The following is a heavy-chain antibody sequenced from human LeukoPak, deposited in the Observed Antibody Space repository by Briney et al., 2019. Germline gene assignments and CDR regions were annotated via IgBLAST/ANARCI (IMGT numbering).Heavy chain of an antibody. D-gene: IGHD3-10*01. CDR3: ARDMIRGQPDYLDY. CDR2: IKQDGSEK. Sequence: PGGSLRLSCAASGFTFSSYWMSWVRQAPGKGLEWVANIKQDGSEKYYVDSVKGRFTISRDDSKNMLYLQMSSLRPEDTAVYYCARDMIRGQPDYLDYWGQGTLVTVSS. J-gene: IGHJ4*02. V-gene: IGHV3-7*01. CDR1: GFTFSSYW.